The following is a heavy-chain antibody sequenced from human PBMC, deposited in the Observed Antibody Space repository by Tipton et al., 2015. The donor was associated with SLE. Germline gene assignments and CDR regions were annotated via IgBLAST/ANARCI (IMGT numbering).Heavy chain of an antibody. V-gene: IGHV3-11*01. D-gene: IGHD2-15*01. J-gene: IGHJ4*02. CDR1: GFTFRDYY. Sequence: SLRLSCVASGFTFRDYYMSWIRQAPGKGLEWISYISSSGSIRYYADSLKGRFTISRDNAKNSVYLQMGSLRVDDTAVYYCARGGSGHPRWIDYWGQGTLVPVSS. CDR2: ISSSGSIR. CDR3: ARGGSGHPRWIDY.